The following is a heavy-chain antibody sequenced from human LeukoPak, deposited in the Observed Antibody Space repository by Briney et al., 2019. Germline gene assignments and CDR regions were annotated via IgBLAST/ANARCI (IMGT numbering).Heavy chain of an antibody. CDR2: IYYSGST. J-gene: IGHJ4*02. CDR1: GGSISSSSYY. D-gene: IGHD4-17*01. V-gene: IGHV4-30-4*08. Sequence: SETLSLTCTVSGGSISSSSYYWGWIRQPPGKGLEWIGYIYYSGSTYYNPSLKSRVTISVDTSKNQFSLKLSSVTAADTAVYYCARTHKTTVTIFDYWGQGTLVTVSS. CDR3: ARTHKTTVTIFDY.